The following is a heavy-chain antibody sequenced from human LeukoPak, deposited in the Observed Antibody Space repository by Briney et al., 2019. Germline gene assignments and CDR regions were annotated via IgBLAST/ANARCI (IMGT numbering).Heavy chain of an antibody. Sequence: SETLSLTCAVYGGSFSGYYWSWIRQPPGKGLEWIGEINHSGSTNYNPSLKSRVTISVDTSKNQFSLKLSSVTAADTAVYYCARGEVVTALFDYWAREPWSPSPQ. CDR3: ARGEVVTALFDY. CDR1: GGSFSGYY. CDR2: INHSGST. J-gene: IGHJ4*02. D-gene: IGHD2-21*02. V-gene: IGHV4-34*01.